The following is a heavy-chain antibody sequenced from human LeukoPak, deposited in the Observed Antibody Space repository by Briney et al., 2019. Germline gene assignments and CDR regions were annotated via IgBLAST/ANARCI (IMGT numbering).Heavy chain of an antibody. CDR2: INPNSGGT. J-gene: IGHJ6*03. CDR3: ARGWAQIGSHYYYHMDV. D-gene: IGHD3-16*01. CDR1: GYTFTGYY. Sequence: GASVKVSCKASGYTFTGYYMHWVRQAPGQGLEWMGRINPNSGGTNYAQKFQGRVTMTRDTSISTAYMELSRLRSDDTAVYYCARGWAQIGSHYYYHMDVWGKGTTVTVSS. V-gene: IGHV1-2*06.